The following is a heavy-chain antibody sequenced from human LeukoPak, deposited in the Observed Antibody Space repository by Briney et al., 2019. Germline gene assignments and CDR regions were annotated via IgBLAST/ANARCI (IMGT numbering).Heavy chain of an antibody. CDR3: ARDHLGSGSYRLFGI. CDR2: INWNGGST. V-gene: IGHV3-20*04. Sequence: PGGSLRLSCVVSGFTFDDYGMSWVRQAPGKGLEWVAGINWNGGSTGYADSVKGRFTISRDNAKNSLYLQMNSLRAEDTALYYCARDHLGSGSYRLFGIWGQGTMVTVSS. CDR1: GFTFDDYG. J-gene: IGHJ3*02. D-gene: IGHD3-10*01.